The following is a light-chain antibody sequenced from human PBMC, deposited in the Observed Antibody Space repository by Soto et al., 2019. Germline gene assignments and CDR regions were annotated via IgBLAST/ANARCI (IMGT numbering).Light chain of an antibody. CDR2: AAS. J-gene: IGKJ1*01. CDR1: HTISSW. CDR3: QYSYRTPRT. V-gene: IGKV1-39*01. Sequence: IRMSESASTLSVAVGDRVTITCHDSHTISSWLAWFQQNPGKAPKLLIYAASSLQSGVPSRFSGSGSGTDFNLTISSLQPEDFATYYCQYSYRTPRTFGQGPK.